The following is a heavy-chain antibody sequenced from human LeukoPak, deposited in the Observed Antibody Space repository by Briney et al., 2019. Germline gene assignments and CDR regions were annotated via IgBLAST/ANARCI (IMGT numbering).Heavy chain of an antibody. D-gene: IGHD2-2*01. Sequence: SSETLSLTCTVSGGSISSYYWSWIRQPPGKGLEWIGYIYYSGSTNYNPSLKSRVTISVDTSKNQFSLKLSSVTAADTAVYYCARMGVPAATGGLVAFDIWGQGTMVTVSS. CDR2: IYYSGST. J-gene: IGHJ3*02. V-gene: IGHV4-59*01. CDR1: GGSISSYY. CDR3: ARMGVPAATGGLVAFDI.